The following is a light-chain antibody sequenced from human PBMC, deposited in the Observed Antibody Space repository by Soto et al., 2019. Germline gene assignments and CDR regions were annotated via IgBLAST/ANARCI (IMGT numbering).Light chain of an antibody. CDR2: GTF. CDR1: QSVTRY. J-gene: IGKJ4*01. Sequence: DIQMTQSPSSLSASVGDKVTITCRASQSVTRYLNWYQQKPGKAPSLLIHGTFTLQSGVPSRFSGSGSGTDFSLTISGLQPEDFETYYSQQTFTPPLTCGGVTNVDIK. CDR3: QQTFTPPLT. V-gene: IGKV1-39*01.